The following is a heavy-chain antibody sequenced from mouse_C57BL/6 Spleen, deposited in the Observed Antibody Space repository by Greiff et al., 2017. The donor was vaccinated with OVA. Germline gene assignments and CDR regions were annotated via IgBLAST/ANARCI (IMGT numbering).Heavy chain of an antibody. V-gene: IGHV1-81*01. J-gene: IGHJ2*01. D-gene: IGHD1-1*01. CDR2: IYPRSGNT. Sequence: VHLVESGAELARPGASVKLSCKASGYTFTSYGISWVKQRTGQGLEWIGEIYPRSGNTYYNEKFKGKATLTADKSSSTAYMELRSLTSEDSAVYFCARKDYGSSYGYWGQGTTLTVSS. CDR1: GYTFTSYG. CDR3: ARKDYGSSYGY.